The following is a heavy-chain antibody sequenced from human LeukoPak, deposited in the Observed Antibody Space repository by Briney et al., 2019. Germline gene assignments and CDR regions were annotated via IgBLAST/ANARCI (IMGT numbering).Heavy chain of an antibody. CDR2: IYTSGST. D-gene: IGHD7-27*01. CDR3: ARGYNWGSPTRNFYYLDV. Sequence: SETLSLTCTVSGGSISSYYWSWIRQPAGKGLEWIGRIYTSGSTNYNPSLKSRVTMSVDTSKNQFSLKLRSVTAADTVVYYCARGYNWGSPTRNFYYLDVWGKGTTVTVSS. CDR1: GGSISSYY. V-gene: IGHV4-4*07. J-gene: IGHJ6*03.